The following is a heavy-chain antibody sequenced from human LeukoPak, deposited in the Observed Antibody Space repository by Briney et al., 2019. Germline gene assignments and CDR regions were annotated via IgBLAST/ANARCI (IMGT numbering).Heavy chain of an antibody. V-gene: IGHV4-61*08. Sequence: SGPTLVNPTQTLTLTCTFSGFSLSTSGMCVSWIRQPPGKGLEWIGYLYYGTSTNYDPSFKSRVTISLDESKNQFSLRLSSVTAADTAIYFCAKILFDSFDSWGQGTLVTVSS. CDR2: LYYGTST. J-gene: IGHJ5*01. D-gene: IGHD3-10*02. CDR3: AKILFDSFDS. CDR1: GFSLSTSGMC.